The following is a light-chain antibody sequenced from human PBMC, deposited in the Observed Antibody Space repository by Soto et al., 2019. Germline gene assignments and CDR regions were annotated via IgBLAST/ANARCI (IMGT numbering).Light chain of an antibody. CDR2: WAS. J-gene: IGKJ1*01. V-gene: IGKV4-1*01. CDR3: HRYCASPWT. CDR1: QSVFYSANNMSY. Sequence: VMTQSPDSLAVSLGGRATIDCKSSQSVFYSANNMSYLAWYQQKPGQRPKLLIYWASVRESGVPDRFSGSGSETHFTLTIRSLHPEEAELEYCHRYCASPWTFGPGTTVDIK.